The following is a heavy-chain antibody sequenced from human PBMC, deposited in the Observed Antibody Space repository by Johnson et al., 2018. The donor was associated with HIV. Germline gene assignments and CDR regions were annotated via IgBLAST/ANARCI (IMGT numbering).Heavy chain of an antibody. Sequence: QVQLVESGGGLVKPGGSLRLSCAASGFTFSNAWMSWVRQAPGKGLEWVAVISYDGSNKYYADSVKGRFTISRDNSKNTLYLQMNSLRAEDTALYYCARGGARSSGYYSAFDVWGQGTMVTVSS. CDR3: ARGGARSSGYYSAFDV. D-gene: IGHD3-22*01. CDR1: GFTFSNAW. CDR2: ISYDGSNK. V-gene: IGHV3-30-3*01. J-gene: IGHJ3*01.